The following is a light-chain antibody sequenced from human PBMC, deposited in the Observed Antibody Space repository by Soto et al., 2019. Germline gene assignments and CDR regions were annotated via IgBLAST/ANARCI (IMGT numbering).Light chain of an antibody. CDR1: TSNIGTSA. J-gene: IGLJ1*01. CDR3: AAWDAILDADV. CDR2: NDD. Sequence: QSVLTQPPSASGTPGQRVTISCSGATSNIGTSAVNWFQQLPGTAPTLLIYNDDRRPSGVPDRFSGSKSGTSASLAISGLQSEDEADYYCAAWDAILDADVFGTGTKVTVL. V-gene: IGLV1-44*01.